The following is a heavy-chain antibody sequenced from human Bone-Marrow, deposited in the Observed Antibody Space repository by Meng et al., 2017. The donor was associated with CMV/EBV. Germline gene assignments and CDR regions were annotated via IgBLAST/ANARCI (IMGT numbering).Heavy chain of an antibody. D-gene: IGHD2-2*01. Sequence: SCAASGFIFSSYAMHWVRQAPGKGLEWVAVISYDGSKKYYADSVKGRVTISRDNSKNTLYLQMNSLRAEDTAVYYCAREMIGYCSSTSCYHYYYYGMDVWGQGTTVTVSS. CDR3: AREMIGYCSSTSCYHYYYYGMDV. CDR1: GFIFSSYA. CDR2: ISYDGSKK. V-gene: IGHV3-30-3*01. J-gene: IGHJ6*02.